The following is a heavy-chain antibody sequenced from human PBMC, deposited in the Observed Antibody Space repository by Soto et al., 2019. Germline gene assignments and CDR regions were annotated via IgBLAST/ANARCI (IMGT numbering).Heavy chain of an antibody. V-gene: IGHV3-11*06. CDR1: GFTFSDYY. CDR3: AREYGDSSYYFDY. CDR2: ISSSSSYT. D-gene: IGHD4-17*01. Sequence: QVQLVESGGGLVKPGGSLRLSCAASGFTFSDYYMSWIRQAPGKGLEWVSYISSSSSYTNYADSVKGRFTISRDNAKNSLYLQMNSLRAEDTAVYYCAREYGDSSYYFDYWGQGTLVTVSS. J-gene: IGHJ4*02.